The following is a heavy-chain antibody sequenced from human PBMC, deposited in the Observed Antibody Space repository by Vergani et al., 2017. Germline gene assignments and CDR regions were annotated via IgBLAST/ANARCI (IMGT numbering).Heavy chain of an antibody. J-gene: IGHJ6*03. D-gene: IGHD3-3*01. CDR2: IFSNDEK. CDR1: GFSLSNARMG. V-gene: IGHV2-26*01. CDR3: ARNQYEYDFWSGYYWDYYYYYMDV. Sequence: QVTLKESGPVLVKPTETLTLTCTVSGFSLSNARMGVSWIRQPPGKALEWLAHIFSNDEKSYSTSLKSRLTISKDTSKSQVVLTMTNMDPVDTATYYCARNQYEYDFWSGYYWDYYYYYMDVWGKGTTVTVSS.